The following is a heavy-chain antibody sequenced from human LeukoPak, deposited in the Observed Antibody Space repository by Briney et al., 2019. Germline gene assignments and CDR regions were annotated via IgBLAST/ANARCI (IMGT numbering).Heavy chain of an antibody. CDR2: IYYGGST. V-gene: IGHV4-39*02. J-gene: IGHJ3*02. Sequence: SETLSLTCTVSGGSISSSSYDWGWIRQPPGKGLEWIGSIYYGGSTYYNPSLKRRVTISVDTSKNHFSLKLSSATAADTAVYYCATAKYSSSWSDAFDIWGQGTMVTVSS. CDR1: GGSISSSSYD. CDR3: ATAKYSSSWSDAFDI. D-gene: IGHD6-13*01.